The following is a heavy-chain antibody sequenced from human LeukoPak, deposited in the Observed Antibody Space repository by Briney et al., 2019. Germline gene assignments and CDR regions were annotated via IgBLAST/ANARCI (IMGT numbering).Heavy chain of an antibody. J-gene: IGHJ4*02. CDR1: GGTFSSYA. V-gene: IGHV1-69*01. CDR3: ASPVKYYDTWSGYPPFDY. D-gene: IGHD3-3*01. CDR2: IIPIFDTA. Sequence: SVKVSCKASGGTFSSYAISWVRQAPGQGLEWMGGIIPIFDTANYAQKFQGRVTITADESTSTAYMELSSLRSEDTAIYYCASPVKYYDTWSGYPPFDYWGQGTLVTVSS.